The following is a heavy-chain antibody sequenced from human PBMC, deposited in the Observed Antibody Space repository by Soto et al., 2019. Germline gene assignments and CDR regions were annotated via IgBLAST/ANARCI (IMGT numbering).Heavy chain of an antibody. V-gene: IGHV4-59*01. Sequence: PSETLSLTSTVSGGSISGRCWSWVRQSPGKGLDWIGYFCYTGSTNYNPSLKSRVTISVDRSKTQFSLKLTSVTAADTAGYYCAKSHYDSSGYYIIDHWGQGTLVTVSS. CDR1: GGSISGRC. D-gene: IGHD3-22*01. J-gene: IGHJ5*02. CDR2: FCYTGST. CDR3: AKSHYDSSGYYIIDH.